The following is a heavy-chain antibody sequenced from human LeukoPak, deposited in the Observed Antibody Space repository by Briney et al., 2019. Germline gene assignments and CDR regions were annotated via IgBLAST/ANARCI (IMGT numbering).Heavy chain of an antibody. V-gene: IGHV3-49*04. Sequence: GGSLRLSCTASGFTFGDYAMSWVRQAPGKGLEWVGFIRSKAYGGTTEYAASVKGRFTISRDDSKSIAYLQMNSLKTEDTAVYYCTRLHYYGMDVWGRGTTVTVSS. CDR3: TRLHYYGMDV. CDR2: IRSKAYGGTT. CDR1: GFTFGDYA. J-gene: IGHJ6*02.